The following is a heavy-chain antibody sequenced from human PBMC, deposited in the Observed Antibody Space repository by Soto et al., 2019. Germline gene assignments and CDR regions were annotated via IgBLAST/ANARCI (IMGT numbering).Heavy chain of an antibody. CDR3: ARERTSKGGMDI. V-gene: IGHV3-74*01. CDR2: IISGGTRV. CDR1: GFTFSSDW. J-gene: IGHJ6*02. Sequence: EVQLVESGGGLVQPGGSPRLSCAASGFTFSSDWMNWVRQSPGKGLEWVSRIISGGTRVSYADSVKGRFIITRDNAKNTLYLEMHSLTADDTAVYYCARERTSKGGMDIWGQGTTVTVSS.